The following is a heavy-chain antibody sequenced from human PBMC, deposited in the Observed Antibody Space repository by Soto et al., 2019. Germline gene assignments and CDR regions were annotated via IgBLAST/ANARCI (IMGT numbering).Heavy chain of an antibody. CDR3: ARHGGITMIRGAFDI. D-gene: IGHD3-22*01. J-gene: IGHJ3*02. Sequence: GESLKISCKGSGYGFTSYWIGWVRQMPGKGLEWMGIIYPGDSDTRYSPSFQGQVTISADKSISTAYLQWSSLKASDTAMYYCARHGGITMIRGAFDIWGQGTMVTVSS. CDR2: IYPGDSDT. CDR1: GYGFTSYW. V-gene: IGHV5-51*01.